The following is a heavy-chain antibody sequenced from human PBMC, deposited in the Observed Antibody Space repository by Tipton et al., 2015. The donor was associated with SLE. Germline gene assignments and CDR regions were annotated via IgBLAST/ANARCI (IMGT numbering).Heavy chain of an antibody. CDR1: GGSFSGYY. V-gene: IGHV4-34*01. J-gene: IGHJ1*01. D-gene: IGHD3-22*01. Sequence: TLSLTCAVYGGSFSGYYWSWIRQPPEKGLEWIGEINHSGSTNYNPSLKSRVTISVDTSKNQFSLKLSSVTAADTAVYYCARGPPRGGYYYRAEYFQHWGQGTLVTVSS. CDR3: ARGPPRGGYYYRAEYFQH. CDR2: INHSGST.